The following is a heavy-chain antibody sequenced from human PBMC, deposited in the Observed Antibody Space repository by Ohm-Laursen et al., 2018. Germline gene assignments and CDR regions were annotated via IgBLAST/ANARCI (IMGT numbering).Heavy chain of an antibody. D-gene: IGHD3-10*01. Sequence: LRLSCSASGFTFSTSGMHWVRQPPGKGLEWIGEINHSGGTNYNPSLKSRVTISVDTSKNQFSLKLSSVTAADTAVYYCARGAESTLVRGVIIREYYFDYWGQGTLVTVSS. CDR2: INHSGGT. CDR3: ARGAESTLVRGVIIREYYFDY. V-gene: IGHV4-34*01. CDR1: GFTFSTSG. J-gene: IGHJ4*02.